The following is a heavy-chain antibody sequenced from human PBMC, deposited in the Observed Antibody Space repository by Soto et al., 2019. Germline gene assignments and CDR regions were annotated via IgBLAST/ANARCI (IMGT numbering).Heavy chain of an antibody. D-gene: IGHD3-3*01. V-gene: IGHV3-23*01. J-gene: IGHJ6*03. Sequence: GGSLRLSCAASGCTFSSYAMSWVRQAPGKGLEWVSAISGSGGSTYYADSVKGRFTISRDNSKNTLYLQMNSLRAEDTAVYYCAKAYYDFWSGDYYYMDVWGKGTTVTVSS. CDR1: GCTFSSYA. CDR3: AKAYYDFWSGDYYYMDV. CDR2: ISGSGGST.